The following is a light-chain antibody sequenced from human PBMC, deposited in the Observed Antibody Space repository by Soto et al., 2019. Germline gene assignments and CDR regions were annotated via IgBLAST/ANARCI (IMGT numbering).Light chain of an antibody. CDR1: QSVGSY. V-gene: IGKV3-11*01. CDR2: DAS. J-gene: IGKJ5*01. CDR3: QQRSNWPTIT. Sequence: EIVLTQSPATLSLSPGERATLSCRASQSVGSYLAWYQQKPGQAPRLLISDASNRATGIPARFSGSGSGTDFTLTISSLEPEDFAVYYCQQRSNWPTITFGQGTQLEIK.